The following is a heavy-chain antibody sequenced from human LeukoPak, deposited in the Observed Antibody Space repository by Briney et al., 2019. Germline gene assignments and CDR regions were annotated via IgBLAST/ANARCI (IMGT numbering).Heavy chain of an antibody. CDR2: IYPGDSDT. D-gene: IGHD6-19*01. J-gene: IGHJ4*02. Sequence: GESLRISCKGSGYPFATYWIGWVRQVPGKGLEWVGIIYPGDSDTRYSPSFQGQVTISADKSITTAYLQWSSLKASDTAMYYCARHVVPYSSGLTGFDYWGQGTLVTVSS. CDR3: ARHVVPYSSGLTGFDY. CDR1: GYPFATYW. V-gene: IGHV5-51*01.